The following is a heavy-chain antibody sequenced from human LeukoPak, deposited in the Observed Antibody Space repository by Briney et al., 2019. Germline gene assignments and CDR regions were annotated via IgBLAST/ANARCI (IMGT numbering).Heavy chain of an antibody. CDR1: GGSINSYY. D-gene: IGHD3-10*01. V-gene: IGHV4-59*08. CDR3: ARLGFGELPLYNWFDP. J-gene: IGHJ5*02. Sequence: SETLSLTCTVSGGSINSYYWSWIRQPPGKGLEWIGYIYYSGSTNYNPSLKSRVTISVDTSKNQFSLKLSSVTAADTAVYYCARLGFGELPLYNWFDPWGQGTLVTVSS. CDR2: IYYSGST.